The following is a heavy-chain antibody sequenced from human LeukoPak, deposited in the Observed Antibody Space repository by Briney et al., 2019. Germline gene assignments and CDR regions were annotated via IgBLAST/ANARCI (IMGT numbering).Heavy chain of an antibody. CDR3: ARDTRYYDNSGYYYFDY. V-gene: IGHV4-59*01. Sequence: GSLRLSCAASGFTFSSYTMTWVRQAQGKGLEWIGYMHYSGSTNYNPSLKSRVTISVDTSKHQFSLKLNSVTSADTAVYYCARDTRYYDNSGYYYFDYWGRGTLVTVSS. D-gene: IGHD3-22*01. J-gene: IGHJ4*02. CDR2: MHYSGST. CDR1: GFTFSSYT.